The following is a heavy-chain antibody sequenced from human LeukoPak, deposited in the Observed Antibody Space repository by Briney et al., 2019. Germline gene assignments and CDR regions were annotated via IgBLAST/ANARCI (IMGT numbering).Heavy chain of an antibody. CDR3: ARPLSLGYCSGGSCYGRGAWFDR. CDR2: IYHSGST. CDR1: GGSISSSNW. D-gene: IGHD2-15*01. J-gene: IGHJ5*02. V-gene: IGHV4-4*02. Sequence: ASGTLSLTCAVSGGSISSSNWWSWVRQPPGKGLEWIGQIYHSGSTNYNPSLKSRVTISVDKSKNQFSLKLRSVTAADTAVYYCARPLSLGYCSGGSCYGRGAWFDRWGQGTLVTVPS.